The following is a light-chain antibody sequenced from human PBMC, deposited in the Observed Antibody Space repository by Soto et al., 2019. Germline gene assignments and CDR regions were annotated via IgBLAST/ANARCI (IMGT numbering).Light chain of an antibody. CDR2: AAS. V-gene: IGKV1-27*01. CDR3: QKYSSVPV. J-gene: IGKJ3*01. CDR1: QGIRNF. Sequence: DIQMTQSPTSLSASVGDRVTITCRASQGIRNFAWYQQKPGKAPKLLIYAASTLQSGVPSRFSGSGSGTDFPLTITSLQPEDVATYSCQKYSSVPVFGPGTKVEIK.